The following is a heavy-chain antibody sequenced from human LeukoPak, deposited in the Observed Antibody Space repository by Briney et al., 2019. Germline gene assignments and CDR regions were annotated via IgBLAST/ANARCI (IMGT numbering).Heavy chain of an antibody. J-gene: IGHJ5*02. D-gene: IGHD2-2*01. CDR2: MNTNSGNT. V-gene: IGHV1-8*01. CDR1: GGTFSKYT. Sequence: ASVKVSCKASGGTFSKYTISWVRQATGQGLEWMGWMNTNSGNTGHAQKFQGRLTMTRDTSTNTAYMELSSLRSEDTAVYYCARGGDIAVVPAAMVGPWGQGTLVTVSS. CDR3: ARGGDIAVVPAAMVGP.